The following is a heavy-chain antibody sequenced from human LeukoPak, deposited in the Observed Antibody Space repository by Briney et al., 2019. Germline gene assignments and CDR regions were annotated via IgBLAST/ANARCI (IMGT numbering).Heavy chain of an antibody. V-gene: IGHV3-53*01. D-gene: IGHD3-10*01. CDR1: GFTISSSY. CDR2: IYSGGST. CDR3: ATLWYYGMDV. J-gene: IGHJ6*02. Sequence: GGSLRLSCAASGFTISSSYMSWVRQAPGKGLEWVSVIYSGGSTYYADSVKGRFTISKDNSKNTLYLQMNSLRAEDTAVYYCATLWYYGMDVWGQGTTVTVSS.